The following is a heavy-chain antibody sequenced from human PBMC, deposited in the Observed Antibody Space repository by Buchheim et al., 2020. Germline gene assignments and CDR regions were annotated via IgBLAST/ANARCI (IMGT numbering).Heavy chain of an antibody. V-gene: IGHV3-30*18. Sequence: QVQLVESGGGVVQPGRSLRLSCAASGFTFSSYGMHWVRQAPGKGLEWVAVISYDGSNKYYADSVKGRFTTSRDNSKNTLYLQMNSLRAEDTAVYYCAKESYDYGGTIGYWSQGTL. D-gene: IGHD4-23*01. J-gene: IGHJ4*02. CDR1: GFTFSSYG. CDR3: AKESYDYGGTIGY. CDR2: ISYDGSNK.